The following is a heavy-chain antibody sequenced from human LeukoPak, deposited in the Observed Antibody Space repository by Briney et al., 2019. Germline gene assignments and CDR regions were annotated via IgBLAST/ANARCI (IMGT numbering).Heavy chain of an antibody. D-gene: IGHD1-1*01. V-gene: IGHV3-23*01. CDR3: ARDHDPRHNYFDY. Sequence: GGSLRLSCAASGFTFSSYAMSWVRQAPGKGLEWVSAISGSGGSTYYADSVKGRFTISRDNAKNSLYLQMNSLTAEDTALYYCARDHDPRHNYFDYWGQGALVTVSS. J-gene: IGHJ4*02. CDR1: GFTFSSYA. CDR2: ISGSGGST.